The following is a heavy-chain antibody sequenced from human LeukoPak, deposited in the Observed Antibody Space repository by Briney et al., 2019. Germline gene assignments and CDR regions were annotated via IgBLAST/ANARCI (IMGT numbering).Heavy chain of an antibody. CDR3: AKDRVNCSSTSCYSVGGNFDY. V-gene: IGHV3-30*02. CDR1: GVTFSSYG. J-gene: IGHJ4*02. Sequence: GGSLRLSCAASGVTFSSYGMHWIRQAPGKGLEWVAFIRYDGGNKYYADSVKGRFTISSDNSKNMLDQQINSLRAEDTAVYYWAKDRVNCSSTSCYSVGGNFDYWGQGTLVTVSS. CDR2: IRYDGGNK. D-gene: IGHD2-2*01.